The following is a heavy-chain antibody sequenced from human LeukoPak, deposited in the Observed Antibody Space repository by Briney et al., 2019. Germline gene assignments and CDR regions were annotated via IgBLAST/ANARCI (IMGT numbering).Heavy chain of an antibody. CDR1: GFIFSSYA. CDR2: ISGSGYDT. J-gene: IGHJ6*04. D-gene: IGHD2-2*01. Sequence: GGSLRLSCAASGFIFSSYAMSWVRQAPGKGLEWVSGISGSGYDTYYADSVKGRGTITRDNTNNTLYLQMNRLRAEDTAVYYCARLGYCDSTSCQDVDVWGKGTTVTVST. V-gene: IGHV3-23*01. CDR3: ARLGYCDSTSCQDVDV.